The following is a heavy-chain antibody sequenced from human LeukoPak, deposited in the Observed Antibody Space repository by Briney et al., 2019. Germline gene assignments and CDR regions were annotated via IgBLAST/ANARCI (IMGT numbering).Heavy chain of an antibody. Sequence: GGSLRLSCAVSGFTFSNYGMSWVRQAPGKGLEWVSVISSSGDSTYYADSVKGRFTISRDNSKNMLYLQMNGLRAEDTAIYYCAKDDGNNAKLLLDYWGQGTLVTVSS. CDR2: ISSSGDST. CDR3: AKDDGNNAKLLLDY. CDR1: GFTFSNYG. J-gene: IGHJ4*02. V-gene: IGHV3-23*01. D-gene: IGHD2/OR15-2a*01.